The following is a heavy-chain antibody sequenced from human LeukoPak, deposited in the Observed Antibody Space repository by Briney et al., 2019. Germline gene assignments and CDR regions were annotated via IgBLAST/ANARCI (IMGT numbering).Heavy chain of an antibody. CDR2: IYYSGST. CDR3: ARGEGYYYDSSGYLGYYFDY. Sequence: SETLSLTCTVSGYSISSGYYWGWIRQPPGKGLEWIGSIYYSGSTYYNPSLKSRVTISVDTSKNQFSLKLSSVTAADTAVYYCARGEGYYYDSSGYLGYYFDYWGQGTLVTVSS. D-gene: IGHD3-22*01. CDR1: GYSISSGYY. V-gene: IGHV4-38-2*02. J-gene: IGHJ4*02.